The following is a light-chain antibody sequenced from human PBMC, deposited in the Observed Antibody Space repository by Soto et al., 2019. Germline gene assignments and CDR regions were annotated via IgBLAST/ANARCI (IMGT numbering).Light chain of an antibody. J-gene: IGKJ3*01. V-gene: IGKV3-15*01. Sequence: EVVLTQSPATLSVSPGDRATLSCRASQSVSRNLAWYQQKPGQPPRLLLYGASTRATGIPVRFRGSGSGTEFTLTISSLQSEDSAVYYCHQYNSWPRGTFGPGTKVEIK. CDR2: GAS. CDR3: HQYNSWPRGT. CDR1: QSVSRN.